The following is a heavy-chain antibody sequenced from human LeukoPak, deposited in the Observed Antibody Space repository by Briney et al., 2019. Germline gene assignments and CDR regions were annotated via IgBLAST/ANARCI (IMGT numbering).Heavy chain of an antibody. D-gene: IGHD6-19*01. Sequence: SETLSLTCTVSGGSISSSSYYWGWIRQPPGKGLEWIGSIYYSGSTYYNPSLKSRVTISVDTSKNQFSLKLSSVTAADTAVYYCARGDLGWYFAFDIWGQGTMVTVSS. CDR2: IYYSGST. V-gene: IGHV4-39*07. J-gene: IGHJ3*02. CDR1: GGSISSSSYY. CDR3: ARGDLGWYFAFDI.